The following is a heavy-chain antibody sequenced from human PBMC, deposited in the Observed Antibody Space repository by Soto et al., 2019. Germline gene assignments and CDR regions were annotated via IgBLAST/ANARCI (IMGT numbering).Heavy chain of an antibody. CDR3: ARDRARMRFLEWLTPGP. V-gene: IGHV3-21*01. Sequence: GGSLRLSCAASGFTFSSYSMNWVRQAPGKGLEWVSSISSSSSYIYYADSVKGRFTISRDNAKNSLYLQMNSLRAEDTAVYYCARDRARMRFLEWLTPGPWGQGTLVTVSS. J-gene: IGHJ5*02. CDR2: ISSSSSYI. D-gene: IGHD3-3*01. CDR1: GFTFSSYS.